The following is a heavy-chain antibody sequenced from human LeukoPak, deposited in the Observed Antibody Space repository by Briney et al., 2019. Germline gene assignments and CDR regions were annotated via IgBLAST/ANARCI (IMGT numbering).Heavy chain of an antibody. V-gene: IGHV3-74*01. CDR1: TFTFSPYW. Sequence: GGSLRLSCAASTFTFSPYWMHWVRQAPGRGPVWVSHINSDGSDTSYADSVKGRFTISRDNAKNTLYLQMNSLRAEDTAVYYCARDSEGFFGSWGQGTLVTVSS. J-gene: IGHJ4*02. CDR3: ARDSEGFFGS. CDR2: INSDGSDT.